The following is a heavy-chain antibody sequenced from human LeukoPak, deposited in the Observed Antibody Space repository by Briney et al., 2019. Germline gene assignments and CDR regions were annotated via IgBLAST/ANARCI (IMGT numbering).Heavy chain of an antibody. CDR3: ARDDYGDSGPLFDY. CDR1: GFTLSSYA. Sequence: GSLRLSCAASGFTLSSYAMNWVRRAPGQGLEWVSTIRTNGAGTHYADSVRGRFTISRDDSKNTLYLQMDSLRAEDTAVYYCARDDYGDSGPLFDYWGQGTLVTVSS. J-gene: IGHJ4*02. V-gene: IGHV3-23*01. D-gene: IGHD4-17*01. CDR2: IRTNGAGT.